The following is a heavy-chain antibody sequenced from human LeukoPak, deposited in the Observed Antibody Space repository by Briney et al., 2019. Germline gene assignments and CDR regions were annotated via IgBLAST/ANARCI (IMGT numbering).Heavy chain of an antibody. D-gene: IGHD3-22*01. CDR2: INPNNGGT. V-gene: IGHV1-2*06. CDR1: GYTSTVYY. J-gene: IGHJ3*02. CDR3: AGEDNSSGYRPFDI. Sequence: ASVKVSCKASGYTSTVYYIHWVRQAPGQGLDWMGRINPNNGGTNYAQKFQGRVTMTRDMSMSTAYMELSRLRSDDTAVYYCAGEDNSSGYRPFDIWGQGTMVTVPS.